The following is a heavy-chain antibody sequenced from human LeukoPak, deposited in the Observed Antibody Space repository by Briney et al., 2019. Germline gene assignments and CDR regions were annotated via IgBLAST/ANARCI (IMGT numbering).Heavy chain of an antibody. CDR3: ARVSGWYGGNSFDY. CDR1: GGSISSGTYY. Sequence: SETLSLTCTVSGGSISSGTYYWRWIRQPAGKGLEWIGRISTSGSTDYNPSLKSRVTISVDTSKNQFSLKLSSVTAADTAVYYCARVSGWYGGNSFDYWGQGTLVTVSS. CDR2: ISTSGST. V-gene: IGHV4-61*02. D-gene: IGHD4-23*01. J-gene: IGHJ4*02.